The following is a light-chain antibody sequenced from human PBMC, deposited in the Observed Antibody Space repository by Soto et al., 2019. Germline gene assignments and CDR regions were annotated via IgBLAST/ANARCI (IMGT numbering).Light chain of an antibody. V-gene: IGKV1-5*03. J-gene: IGKJ1*01. CDR1: QSISSW. Sequence: DIQMTQSPSTLSASVGDRVIITCRASQSISSWLAWYQQKPGKAPNLLIYRASTLKSGIPSRFSGSGSGTEFTLTISSLQPDDFATYYCQEYDRASWRFHPGIKVEFK. CDR2: RAS. CDR3: QEYDRASWR.